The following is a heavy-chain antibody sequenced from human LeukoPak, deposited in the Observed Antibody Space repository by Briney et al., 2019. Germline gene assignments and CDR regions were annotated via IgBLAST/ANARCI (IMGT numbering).Heavy chain of an antibody. V-gene: IGHV4-59*01. CDR1: GGSISSYY. CDR3: ARGPEGYSYGYQFDY. CDR2: IYYSGST. D-gene: IGHD5-18*01. J-gene: IGHJ4*02. Sequence: SSETLSLTCTVSGGSISSYYWSWIRQPPGKGLEWIGNIYYSGSTNYNPSLKSRVTISVDTSKNQFSLKLSSVTAADTAVYYCARGPEGYSYGYQFDYWGQGTLVTVSS.